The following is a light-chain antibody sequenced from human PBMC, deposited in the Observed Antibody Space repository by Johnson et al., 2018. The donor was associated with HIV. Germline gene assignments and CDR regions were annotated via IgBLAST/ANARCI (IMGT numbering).Light chain of an antibody. V-gene: IGLV1-51*01. CDR1: NSNIGNNY. Sequence: QSVLTQPPSVSAAPGQKVTISCSGSNSNIGNNYVSWYQQLPGTAPKLLIYDNNKRPSGIPDRFSASKSGTSATLGITGLQTGDEADYYCGTWDSSLSAYVLGTGTKVTVL. CDR2: DNN. CDR3: GTWDSSLSAYV. J-gene: IGLJ1*01.